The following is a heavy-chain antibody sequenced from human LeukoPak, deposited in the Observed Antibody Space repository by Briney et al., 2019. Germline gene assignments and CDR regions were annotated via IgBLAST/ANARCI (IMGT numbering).Heavy chain of an antibody. CDR3: ARDRTTVTTFDY. V-gene: IGHV3-21*01. D-gene: IGHD4-17*01. J-gene: IGHJ4*02. Sequence: TGGSLRLSCAASGFTVSSNCMSWVRQAPGKGLEWVSSISSSSSYIYYADSVKGRFAISRDNAKNSLYLQMNTLRAEDTAVYYCARDRTTVTTFDYWGQGTLVTVSS. CDR1: GFTVSSNC. CDR2: ISSSSSYI.